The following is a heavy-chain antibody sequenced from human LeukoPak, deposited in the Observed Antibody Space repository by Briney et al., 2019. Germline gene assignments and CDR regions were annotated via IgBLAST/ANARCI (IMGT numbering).Heavy chain of an antibody. J-gene: IGHJ3*02. Sequence: PSETLSLTCTVSGGSISSSSFYWDWIRQPPGKGLEWIGTIFYSGSTHYNPSLKSRITISVDTSKNQFSLKLSSVTAADTAVYYCARHSRSGYSDYESAFDIWGQGTMVIVSS. D-gene: IGHD5-12*01. CDR3: ARHSRSGYSDYESAFDI. V-gene: IGHV4-39*01. CDR1: GGSISSSSFY. CDR2: IFYSGST.